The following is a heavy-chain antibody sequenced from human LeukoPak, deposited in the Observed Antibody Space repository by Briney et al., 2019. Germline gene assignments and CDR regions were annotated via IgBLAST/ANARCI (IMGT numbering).Heavy chain of an antibody. CDR1: GGSFSGYC. CDR2: INHSGST. J-gene: IGHJ4*02. CDR3: ARGSSSWPY. V-gene: IGHV4-34*01. D-gene: IGHD6-13*01. Sequence: SETLSLTCAVYGGSFSGYCWSWIRQPPGKGLEWIGEINHSGSTNYNPSLKSRVTISVDTSKNQFSLKLSSVTAADTAVYYCARGSSSWPYWGQGTLVTVSS.